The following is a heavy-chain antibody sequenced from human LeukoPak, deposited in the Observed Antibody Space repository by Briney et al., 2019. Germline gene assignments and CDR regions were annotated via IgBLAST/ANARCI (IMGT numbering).Heavy chain of an antibody. CDR3: ARRSTYGSGTNYLFDY. CDR2: IKDIGTT. CDR1: GYSFTTYH. V-gene: IGHV1-46*01. J-gene: IGHJ4*02. Sequence: ASVKVSCKASGYSFTTYHIHWVRQAPGQGLEWMGIIKDIGTTIYPQKFQGRVTTTRDTSTRTVYMEVSSLRSEDTAVYYCARRSTYGSGTNYLFDYWGQGTLVTVSS. D-gene: IGHD3-10*01.